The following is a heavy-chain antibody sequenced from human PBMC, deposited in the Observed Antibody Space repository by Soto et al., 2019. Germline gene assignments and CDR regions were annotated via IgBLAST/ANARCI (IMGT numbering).Heavy chain of an antibody. Sequence: EVQLLESGGGLIQPGGSLRLSCAASGFTFSGYAMSWVRQAPGKGLEWVSGISGSGGGTYYADSVKGRFTISRDNSRDTLYLQMNSLRAEDTAVYYCAKDHWGSYSGQGTLVTVSS. CDR1: GFTFSGYA. V-gene: IGHV3-23*01. CDR2: ISGSGGGT. D-gene: IGHD3-16*01. CDR3: AKDHWGSY. J-gene: IGHJ4*02.